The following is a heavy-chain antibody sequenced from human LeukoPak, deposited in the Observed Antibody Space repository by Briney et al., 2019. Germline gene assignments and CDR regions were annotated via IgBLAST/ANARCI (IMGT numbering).Heavy chain of an antibody. CDR2: IKPDGSEK. Sequence: GGSLRLSCAASGFTFSTYWMGWVRQAPGEGLEWVANIKPDGSEKYYVDSVKGRFTISRDNAKYSLYLQMNSLRAEDTAVYYCTRGPGGPPNYWGQGTLVTVSS. CDR3: TRGPGGPPNY. J-gene: IGHJ4*02. CDR1: GFTFSTYW. D-gene: IGHD3-16*01. V-gene: IGHV3-7*03.